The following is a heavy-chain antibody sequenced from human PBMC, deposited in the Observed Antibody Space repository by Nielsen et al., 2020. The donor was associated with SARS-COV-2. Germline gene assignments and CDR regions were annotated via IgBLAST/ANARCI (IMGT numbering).Heavy chain of an antibody. CDR3: ARIQWGGFDY. V-gene: IGHV3-23*03. Sequence: GGSLRLSCAASGFTFGDYAMNWVRQAPGKGLEWVSIIFSGGGTTFYENSVKGRFTVPRDNSKNTLFLHMNSLRAEDTAVYYCARIQWGGFDYWGQGTLVTVSS. CDR2: IFSGGGTT. CDR1: GFTFGDYA. J-gene: IGHJ4*02. D-gene: IGHD3-16*01.